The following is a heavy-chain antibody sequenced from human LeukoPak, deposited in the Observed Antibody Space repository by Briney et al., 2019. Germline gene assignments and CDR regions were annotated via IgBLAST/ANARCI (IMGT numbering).Heavy chain of an antibody. CDR2: INPNSGGT. CDR1: GYTFTCYY. J-gene: IGHJ4*02. V-gene: IGHV1-2*02. D-gene: IGHD1-14*01. Sequence: ASVKVSCKASGYTFTCYYMHWVRQAPGQGLEWMGWINPNSGGTNYAQKFQGRVTMTRDTSISTAYMELSRLRSDDTAVYYCARVGPELVPAGAYDYWGQGTLVTVSS. CDR3: ARVGPELVPAGAYDY.